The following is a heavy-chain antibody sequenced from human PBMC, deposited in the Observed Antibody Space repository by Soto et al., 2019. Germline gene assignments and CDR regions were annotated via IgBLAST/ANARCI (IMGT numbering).Heavy chain of an antibody. V-gene: IGHV3-23*01. D-gene: IGHD4-17*01. CDR2: ISGSGGST. CDR1: GFTFSSDA. J-gene: IGHJ4*02. CDR3: AKKHDYGDFLFDY. Sequence: GGSLRLSCAASGFTFSSDAMSWVRQAPGKGLEWVSAISGSGGSTYYADSVKGRFTISRDNSKNTLYLQMNSLRAEDTAVYYCAKKHDYGDFLFDYWGQGTLVTVSS.